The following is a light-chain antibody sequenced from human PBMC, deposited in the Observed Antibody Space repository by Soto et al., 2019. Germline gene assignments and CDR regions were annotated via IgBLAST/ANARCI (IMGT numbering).Light chain of an antibody. CDR1: SRDLGGYNF. CDR3: SSYADNLV. J-gene: IGLJ3*02. CDR2: EVS. V-gene: IGLV2-8*01. Sequence: QSALTQPASVSGSPGQSITISCTGTSRDLGGYNFVSWYQQHPGKAPKLMIYEVSKRLSGVPDRFSGSKSDNTASLTVSGLQADDEADYYCSSYADNLVFGGGTKVTVL.